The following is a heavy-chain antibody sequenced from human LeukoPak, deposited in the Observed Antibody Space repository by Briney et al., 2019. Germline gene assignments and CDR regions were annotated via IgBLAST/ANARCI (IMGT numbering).Heavy chain of an antibody. Sequence: GGSLRLSCAASVFTFSSYGMSWVRQAPGKGLECVSGISGNGGGTYYADSVKGRYTISRDNSKNTLYLQLNSLRAKETAVYYCAKGYSSSLITFDSWGQGTLVAVSS. CDR3: AKGYSSSLITFDS. CDR1: VFTFSSYG. V-gene: IGHV3-23*01. D-gene: IGHD6-13*01. J-gene: IGHJ4*02. CDR2: ISGNGGGT.